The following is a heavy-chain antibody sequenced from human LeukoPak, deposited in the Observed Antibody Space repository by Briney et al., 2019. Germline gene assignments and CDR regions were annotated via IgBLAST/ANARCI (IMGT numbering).Heavy chain of an antibody. CDR2: INHSGST. CDR1: GGSFSGYC. Sequence: SETLSLTCAVYGGSFSGYCWSWIRQPPGKGLEWIGEINHSGSTNYNPSLKSRVTISVDTSKNQFSLKLSSVTAADTAVYYCASTSGANWNYPYYFDYWGQGTLVTVSS. D-gene: IGHD1-7*01. J-gene: IGHJ4*02. V-gene: IGHV4-34*01. CDR3: ASTSGANWNYPYYFDY.